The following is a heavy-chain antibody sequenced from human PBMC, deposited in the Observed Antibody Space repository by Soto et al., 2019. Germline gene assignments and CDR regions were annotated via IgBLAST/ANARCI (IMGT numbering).Heavy chain of an antibody. Sequence: PSETLSLTCTVSGGSISSYYWSWIRQPPGKGLEWIGDFYSSGSPHHNPSLKNRVSISEDRSKNEFSLKLSSVTAADTAIYYCAREFYYDSSGIGFDSWGQGTLVTVSS. CDR3: AREFYYDSSGIGFDS. D-gene: IGHD3-22*01. CDR2: FYSSGSP. CDR1: GGSISSYY. V-gene: IGHV4-59*01. J-gene: IGHJ4*02.